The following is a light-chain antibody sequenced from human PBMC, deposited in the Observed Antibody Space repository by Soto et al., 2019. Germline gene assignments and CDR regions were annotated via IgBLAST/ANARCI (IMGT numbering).Light chain of an antibody. CDR3: QQRYNWPPT. V-gene: IGKV3-11*01. Sequence: EIVMTQSPATLSVSPGERATLSCRASQSVSSNLAWYQQKPGQAPRLLIYDASNRSTGIPARFSGSGSGTDFTLTIGSLEPEDFALYYCQQRYNWPPTFGQGTRLEI. CDR2: DAS. CDR1: QSVSSN. J-gene: IGKJ5*01.